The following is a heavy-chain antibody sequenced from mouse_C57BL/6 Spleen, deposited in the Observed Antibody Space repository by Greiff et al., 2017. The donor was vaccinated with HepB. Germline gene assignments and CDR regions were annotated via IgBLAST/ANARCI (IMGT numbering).Heavy chain of an antibody. Sequence: EVQLVESGPELVKPGDSVKISCKASGYSFTGYFMNWVMQSHGKSLEWIGRINPYNGDTFYNQKFKGKATLTVDKSSSTAHMELRSLTSEDSAVYYCARLRDPYYAMDYWGQGTSVTVSS. CDR3: ARLRDPYYAMDY. D-gene: IGHD1-1*01. CDR1: GYSFTGYF. V-gene: IGHV1-20*01. CDR2: INPYNGDT. J-gene: IGHJ4*01.